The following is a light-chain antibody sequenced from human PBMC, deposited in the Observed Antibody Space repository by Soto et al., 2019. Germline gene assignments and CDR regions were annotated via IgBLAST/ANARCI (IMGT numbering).Light chain of an antibody. Sequence: DIQMTQSPSSLSASVGDRVTITCRASQGISKYLAWYQQKPGQVPNLLIYAASTLQSGVPSRFSDSGSGTDFTLTISSLQPEDVATYYCQKYDSAPRTFGQGTKVEIK. V-gene: IGKV1-27*01. J-gene: IGKJ1*01. CDR1: QGISKY. CDR3: QKYDSAPRT. CDR2: AAS.